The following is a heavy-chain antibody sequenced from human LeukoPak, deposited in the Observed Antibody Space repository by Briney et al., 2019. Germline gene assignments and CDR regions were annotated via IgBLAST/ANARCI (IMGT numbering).Heavy chain of an antibody. J-gene: IGHJ4*02. V-gene: IGHV4-34*01. D-gene: IGHD5-18*01. Sequence: SETLSLTCAVYGGSFSGYYWSWIRQPPGKGLEWIGEINHSGSTNYNPSLKSRVTISVDTSKNQFSLKLSSVTAADTAVYYCARFTDTALDYWGQGTLVTVSS. CDR1: GGSFSGYY. CDR2: INHSGST. CDR3: ARFTDTALDY.